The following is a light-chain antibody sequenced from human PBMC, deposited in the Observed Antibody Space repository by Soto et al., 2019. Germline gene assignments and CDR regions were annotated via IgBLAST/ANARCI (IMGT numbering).Light chain of an antibody. CDR3: LSFDSSLSVV. CDR2: GNT. CDR1: SSNIGAGYD. Sequence: QSVLTQPPSVSGAPGQRVTISCTGSSSNIGAGYDVHWYQQLPGRAPKLLIYGNTNRPSGVPDRFSGSKSGTSASLAITGLRVEDGADYYCLSFDSSLSVVFGGGTKLTVL. V-gene: IGLV1-40*01. J-gene: IGLJ2*01.